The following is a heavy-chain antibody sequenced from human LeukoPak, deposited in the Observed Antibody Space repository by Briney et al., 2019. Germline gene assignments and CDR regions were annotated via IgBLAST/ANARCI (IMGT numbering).Heavy chain of an antibody. J-gene: IGHJ4*02. CDR2: ISSSSSYI. V-gene: IGHV3-21*01. D-gene: IGHD3-22*01. CDR3: ARMGSGYYHFDY. CDR1: GFTFSNYA. Sequence: GGSLRLSCAASGFTFSNYAMSWVRQAPGKGLEWVSSISSSSSYIYYADSVKGRFTISRDNAKNSLYLQMNSLRAEDTAVYYCARMGSGYYHFDYWGQGTLVTVSS.